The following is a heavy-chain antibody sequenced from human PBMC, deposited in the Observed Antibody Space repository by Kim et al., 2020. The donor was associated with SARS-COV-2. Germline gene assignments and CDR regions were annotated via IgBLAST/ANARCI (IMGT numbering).Heavy chain of an antibody. CDR2: IYYSGST. Sequence: SETLSLTCTVSGGSISSSSYYWGWIRQPPGKGLEWIGSIYYSGSTYYNPSLKSRVTISVDTSKNQFSLKLSSVTAADTAVYYCARGDGSYYGNWYFDLWGRGTLVTVSS. D-gene: IGHD1-26*01. CDR3: ARGDGSYYGNWYFDL. CDR1: GGSISSSSYY. V-gene: IGHV4-39*07. J-gene: IGHJ2*01.